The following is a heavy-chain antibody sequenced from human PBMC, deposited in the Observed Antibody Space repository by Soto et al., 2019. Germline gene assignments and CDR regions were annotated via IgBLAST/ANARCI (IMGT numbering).Heavy chain of an antibody. Sequence: ASVKVSCKASGYTFTSYGISWVRQAPGQGLEWMGWISAYNGNTNYAQKLQGRVTMTTDTSASTAYMEMSSLISYCTAEYYCARGLWFGDYWGQGTLVTVSS. D-gene: IGHD3-10*01. CDR3: ARGLWFGDY. J-gene: IGHJ4*02. CDR1: GYTFTSYG. CDR2: ISAYNGNT. V-gene: IGHV1-18*01.